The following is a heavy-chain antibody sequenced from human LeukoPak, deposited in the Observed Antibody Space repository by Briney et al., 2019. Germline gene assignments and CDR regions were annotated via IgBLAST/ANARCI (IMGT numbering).Heavy chain of an antibody. V-gene: IGHV3-21*01. CDR1: GFTFSSYS. Sequence: PGGSLRLSCAASGFTFSSYSMNWVRQAPGKGLEWVSSISSSSSYIYYADSVKGRFTISRDNAKNSLYLQMNSLRAEDTAVYYCARVKEVAVVLVPAALDYWGQGTLATVSS. CDR3: ARVKEVAVVLVPAALDY. J-gene: IGHJ4*02. D-gene: IGHD2-2*01. CDR2: ISSSSSYI.